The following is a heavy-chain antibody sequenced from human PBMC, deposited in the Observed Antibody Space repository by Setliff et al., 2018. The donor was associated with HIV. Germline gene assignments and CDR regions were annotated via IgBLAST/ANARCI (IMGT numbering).Heavy chain of an antibody. CDR1: GGSFSGYY. CDR2: INHSGST. V-gene: IGHV4-34*01. D-gene: IGHD3-3*01. J-gene: IGHJ4*02. CDR3: ARSQPDTIFGVVVFDS. Sequence: KTSETLSLTCAVYGGSFSGYYWSWIRQPPGKGLEWIGEINHSGSTNYNPSLKSRVTILVDTSKNQFSLKLSSVTAADTAVYYCARSQPDTIFGVVVFDSWGQGTLVTVSS.